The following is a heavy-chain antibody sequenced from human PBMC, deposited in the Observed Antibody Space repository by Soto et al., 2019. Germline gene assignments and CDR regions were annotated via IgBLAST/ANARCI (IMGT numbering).Heavy chain of an antibody. CDR3: AREGAAAAPGDY. D-gene: IGHD6-13*01. Sequence: SETLSLTCTVSGGSISSSSYYWGWIRQPPGKGLEWIGSIYYSGGTYYNPSLKSRVTMSVDTSKNHFSLKLSSVTAADTAVYYCAREGAAAAPGDYWGQGTLVTVSS. CDR2: IYYSGGT. J-gene: IGHJ4*02. V-gene: IGHV4-39*07. CDR1: GGSISSSSYY.